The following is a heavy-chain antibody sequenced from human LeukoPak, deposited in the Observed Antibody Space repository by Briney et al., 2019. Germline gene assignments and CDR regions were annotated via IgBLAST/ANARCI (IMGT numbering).Heavy chain of an antibody. D-gene: IGHD3-3*01. CDR3: ARENTIFGVVINY. CDR1: GFTFSSYW. Sequence: GGSLRLSCAASGFTFSSYWMSWVRQAPGKGLEWVANIKRDGSEKYYVDSVKGRFTISRDNAKNSLYLQMNSLRAEDTAVYYCARENTIFGVVINYWGQGTLVTVSS. J-gene: IGHJ4*02. V-gene: IGHV3-7*01. CDR2: IKRDGSEK.